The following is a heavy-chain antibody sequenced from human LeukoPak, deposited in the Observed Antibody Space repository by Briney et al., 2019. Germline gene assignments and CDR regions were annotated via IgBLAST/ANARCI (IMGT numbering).Heavy chain of an antibody. CDR2: IYTSGST. CDR3: ARDNRQLTNKDYYYYYMDV. CDR1: GGSISSGSYY. J-gene: IGHJ6*03. V-gene: IGHV4-61*02. D-gene: IGHD5-18*01. Sequence: SQTLSLTCTVSGGSISSGSYYWSWIRQPAGKGLEWIGRIYTSGSTNYNPSLKSRVTISVDTSKNQFSLKLSSVTAADTAVYYCARDNRQLTNKDYYYYYMDVWGKGTTVTVSS.